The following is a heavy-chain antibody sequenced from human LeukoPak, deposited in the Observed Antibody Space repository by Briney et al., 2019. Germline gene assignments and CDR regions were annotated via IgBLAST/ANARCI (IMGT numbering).Heavy chain of an antibody. D-gene: IGHD5-18*01. CDR3: ARDCERGYSHGLC. V-gene: IGHV3-48*03. CDR1: GFTFRSYE. CDR2: ISSSGSTI. Sequence: GGSLRLSCAASGFTFRSYEMNWVRQAPGKGLEWVSYISSSGSTIYYADSVKGRFTISRDNAKNSVYLQMNSLRAEDTAVYYCARDCERGYSHGLCWGQGTLVTVSS. J-gene: IGHJ4*02.